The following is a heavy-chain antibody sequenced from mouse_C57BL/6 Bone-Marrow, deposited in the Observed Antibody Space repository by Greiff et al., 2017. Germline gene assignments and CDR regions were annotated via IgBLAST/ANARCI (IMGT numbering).Heavy chain of an antibody. CDR1: GFTFSSYA. J-gene: IGHJ2*01. CDR3: ARDQITTVVATGGY. D-gene: IGHD1-1*01. V-gene: IGHV5-4*01. CDR2: ISDGGSYT. Sequence: DVMLVESGGGLVKPGGSLKLSCAASGFTFSSYAMSWVRQTPEKRLEWVATISDGGSYTYYPDNVKGRFTISRDNAKNNLYLQMSHLKSEDTAMYYCARDQITTVVATGGYWGQGTTLTVSS.